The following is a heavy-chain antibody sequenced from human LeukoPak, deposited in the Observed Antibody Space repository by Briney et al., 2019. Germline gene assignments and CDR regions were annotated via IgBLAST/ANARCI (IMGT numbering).Heavy chain of an antibody. D-gene: IGHD2-15*01. CDR3: ARLHVKFYCSGGSCYPGH. J-gene: IGHJ4*02. V-gene: IGHV3-11*01. Sequence: GGSLRLSCAASGFTFSGYYMSWIRQAPGKGLEWISYISGGGSTIYYADSVKGRFTISRDNAKNSLYLQMNSLRAEDTAVYYCARLHVKFYCSGGSCYPGHWGQGTLVTVSS. CDR2: ISGGGSTI. CDR1: GFTFSGYY.